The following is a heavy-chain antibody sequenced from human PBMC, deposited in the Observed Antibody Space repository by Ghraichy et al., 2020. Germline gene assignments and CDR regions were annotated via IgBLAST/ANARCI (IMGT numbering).Heavy chain of an antibody. Sequence: SETLSLTCAVYGGSFSGYYWSWIRQPPGKGLEWIGEINHSGSTNYNPSLKSRVTISVDTSKNQFSLKLSSVTAADTAVYYCARGNWGFDYWGQGTLVTVSS. CDR3: ARGNWGFDY. J-gene: IGHJ4*02. D-gene: IGHD7-27*01. CDR1: GGSFSGYY. V-gene: IGHV4-34*01. CDR2: INHSGST.